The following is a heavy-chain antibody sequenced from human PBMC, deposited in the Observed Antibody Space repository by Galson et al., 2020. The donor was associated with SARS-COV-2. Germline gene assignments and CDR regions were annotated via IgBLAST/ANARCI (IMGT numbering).Heavy chain of an antibody. J-gene: IGHJ4*02. CDR2: IYSEGSST. Sequence: GSLRLSCAVSGFTFSNHWMHWVRKDPGKGLVWVSRIYSEGSSTSYADSVKGRFTISGDNAKNTLYLQMNSLRAEDTAVYYCARGDMGNDYFDYWGQGTLVTVSS. CDR1: GFTFSNHW. CDR3: ARGDMGNDYFDY. V-gene: IGHV3-74*01. D-gene: IGHD7-27*01.